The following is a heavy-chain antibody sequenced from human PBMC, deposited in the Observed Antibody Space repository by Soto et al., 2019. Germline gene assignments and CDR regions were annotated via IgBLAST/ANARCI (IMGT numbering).Heavy chain of an antibody. Sequence: EVQLLESGGGLVQPGGSLRLSCAASGFTFSNYAMSWVRQAPGKGLEWVSGISGSGGNIYYADSVKGRLTISRDNSKSTLYLQMNSLSIEDTAVYYCAKDAYGDDDSVYYYMDVWGIGTPVTVSS. CDR1: GFTFSNYA. CDR3: AKDAYGDDDSVYYYMDV. J-gene: IGHJ6*03. V-gene: IGHV3-23*01. D-gene: IGHD4-17*01. CDR2: ISGSGGNI.